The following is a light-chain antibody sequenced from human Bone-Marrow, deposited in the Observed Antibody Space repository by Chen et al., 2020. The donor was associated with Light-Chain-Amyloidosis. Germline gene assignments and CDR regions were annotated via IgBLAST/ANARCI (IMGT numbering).Light chain of an antibody. CDR2: EVT. Sequence: QSALTQPASVSGSPGQSITISCTGTSRDVGGHNHVSWYQQHPDKAPKLMIYEVTNRPSWVPDRFSGSKSDNTASLTISGLQTEDEADYFCSSYTITNTLVFGSGTRVTVL. CDR1: SRDVGGHNH. CDR3: SSYTITNTLV. V-gene: IGLV2-14*01. J-gene: IGLJ1*01.